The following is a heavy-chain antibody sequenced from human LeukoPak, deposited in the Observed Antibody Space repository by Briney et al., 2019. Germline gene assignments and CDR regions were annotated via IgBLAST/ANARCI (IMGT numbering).Heavy chain of an antibody. CDR2: IRYDGSNK. CDR1: GFTFSSYG. J-gene: IGHJ4*02. CDR3: AKDRLDSGYESPGLDY. V-gene: IGHV3-30*02. D-gene: IGHD5-12*01. Sequence: PGGSLRLSCAASGFTFSSYGMHWVRQAPGKGLEWEAFIRYDGSNKYYADSVKGRFTISRDNSKNTLYLQMNSLRAEDTAVYYCAKDRLDSGYESPGLDYWGQGTLVTVSS.